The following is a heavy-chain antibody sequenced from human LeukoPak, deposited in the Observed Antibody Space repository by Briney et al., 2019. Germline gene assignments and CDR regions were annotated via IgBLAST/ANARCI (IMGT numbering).Heavy chain of an antibody. V-gene: IGHV3-48*01. CDR2: ISSSGDPT. CDR1: GLSFSDDS. Sequence: GSLRLSCAGSGLSFSDDSMNWVRQAPGKGLEWVSYISSSGDPTYYADSVKGRFTISRDNAKNSLYLQMNGLRAEDTAVYYCASLDTRHNFDHWGQGTLVTVSS. J-gene: IGHJ4*02. CDR3: ASLDTRHNFDH.